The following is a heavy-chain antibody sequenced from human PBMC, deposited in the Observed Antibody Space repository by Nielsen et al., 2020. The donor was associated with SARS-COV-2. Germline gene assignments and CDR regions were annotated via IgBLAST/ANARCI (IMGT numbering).Heavy chain of an antibody. V-gene: IGHV1-18*04. CDR3: ARPITNNYYYYYMDV. CDR1: GYTFTSND. Sequence: ASVKVSCKASGYTFTSNDITWVRQAPGQGLEWMGRISPSNGNTKYAQRFQGRVTMTTDTFTRTAYMELRSLTSDDTAVYYCARPITNNYYYYYMDVWVKGTTVTVS. J-gene: IGHJ6*03. CDR2: ISPSNGNT.